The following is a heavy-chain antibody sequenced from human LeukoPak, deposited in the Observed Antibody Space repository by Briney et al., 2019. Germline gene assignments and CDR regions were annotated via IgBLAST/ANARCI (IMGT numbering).Heavy chain of an antibody. CDR2: IYYSGST. D-gene: IGHD2-15*01. CDR1: GGSINNGSFY. J-gene: IGHJ3*02. CDR3: ARDDIGGAYAFDI. V-gene: IGHV4-61*01. Sequence: SQTLSLTCTVSGGSINNGSFYWTWIRQPPGKGLEWIGYIYYSGSTNYNPSLKSRVTISVDTSKNQFSLKLSSVTAADTAVYYCARDDIGGAYAFDIWGQGTMVTVSS.